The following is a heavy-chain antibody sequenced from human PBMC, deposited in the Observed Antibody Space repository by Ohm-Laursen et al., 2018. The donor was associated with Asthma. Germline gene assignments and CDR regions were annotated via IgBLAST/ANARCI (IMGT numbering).Heavy chain of an antibody. Sequence: SLRLSCAASGYTFSRYSIHWVRQFPGKGLEWVSGISWNSGSIGYADSVKGRFTISRDNAKNSLYLQMNSLRPEDTAFYYCAKLVGVTTAWGQGTLVTVSS. D-gene: IGHD4-17*01. CDR1: GYTFSRYS. V-gene: IGHV3-9*01. J-gene: IGHJ5*02. CDR2: ISWNSGSI. CDR3: AKLVGVTTA.